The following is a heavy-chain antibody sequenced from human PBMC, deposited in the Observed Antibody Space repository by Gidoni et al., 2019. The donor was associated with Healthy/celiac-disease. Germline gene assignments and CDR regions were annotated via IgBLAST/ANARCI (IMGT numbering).Heavy chain of an antibody. Sequence: QLQLQESGPGLVKPSENLSLTCTVSGGSISSSSYYWGWIRQPPGKGLEWIGSIYYSGSTYYNPSLKSRVTISVDTSKNQFSLKLSSVTAADTAVYYCARCGRAAMVTYFDYWGQGTLVTVSS. CDR3: ARCGRAAMVTYFDY. V-gene: IGHV4-39*01. D-gene: IGHD5-18*01. J-gene: IGHJ4*02. CDR1: GGSISSSSYY. CDR2: IYYSGST.